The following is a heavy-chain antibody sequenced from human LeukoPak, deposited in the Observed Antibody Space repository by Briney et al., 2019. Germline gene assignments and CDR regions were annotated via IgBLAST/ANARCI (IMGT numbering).Heavy chain of an antibody. CDR3: ARQFADILTGYPIDY. CDR1: GGSISSSSYY. CDR2: IYYSGST. Sequence: SETLSLTCTVSGGSISSSSYYWGWIRQPPGKGLEWIGSIYYSGSTYYNPSLKSRVTISVDTSKNQFSLTLSSVTAADTAVYYCARQFADILTGYPIDYWGQGTLVTVSS. V-gene: IGHV4-39*01. J-gene: IGHJ4*02. D-gene: IGHD3-9*01.